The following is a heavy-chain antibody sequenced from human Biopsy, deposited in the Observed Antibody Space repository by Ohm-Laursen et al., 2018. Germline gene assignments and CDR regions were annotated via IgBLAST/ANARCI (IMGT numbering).Heavy chain of an antibody. Sequence: SLRLSCAASRFDFRSHGMHWVRQAPGKGLEWVAVISYDGSDKYYADSVKGRFTISRDNSGNTLFLQMNSLRLEDTAVYWCARGATGGELLVIPPFLDGWGHGTLVTVSS. CDR1: RFDFRSHG. V-gene: IGHV3-30*03. D-gene: IGHD1-26*01. CDR3: ARGATGGELLVIPPFLDG. J-gene: IGHJ5*01. CDR2: ISYDGSDK.